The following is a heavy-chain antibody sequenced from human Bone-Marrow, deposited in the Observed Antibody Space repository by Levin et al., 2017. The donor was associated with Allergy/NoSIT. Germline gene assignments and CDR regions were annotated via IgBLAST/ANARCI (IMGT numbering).Heavy chain of an antibody. CDR1: GGSISSGSYY. CDR2: IYYSGRT. CDR3: ATQEDYGDSNAWFAY. J-gene: IGHJ4*02. V-gene: IGHV4-39*01. D-gene: IGHD4-17*01. Sequence: SQTLSLTCTVSGGSISSGSYYWGWIRQPPGKGLEWIGSIYYSGRTYYNPSLKSRVTISVDTSKNQFSLKLSSVTAADTAVYFCATQEDYGDSNAWFAYWGQGTLVTVSS.